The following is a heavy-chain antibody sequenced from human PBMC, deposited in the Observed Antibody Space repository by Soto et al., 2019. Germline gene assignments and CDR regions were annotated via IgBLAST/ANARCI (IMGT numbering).Heavy chain of an antibody. J-gene: IGHJ5*02. D-gene: IGHD2-21*02. CDR1: GFTFSTSA. CDR2: ISPTSDHI. V-gene: IGHV3-23*01. CDR3: TKGGGGDHGS. Sequence: EVQLLQSEGGLVQPGGSLRLSCEASGFTFSTSAMSWVRQAPGKGLEWVSAISPTSDHIYYANSVTGRFTISRDNSKNTLSLHMTSLRVDDTAVYYWTKGGGGDHGSWGQGTLVAVSS.